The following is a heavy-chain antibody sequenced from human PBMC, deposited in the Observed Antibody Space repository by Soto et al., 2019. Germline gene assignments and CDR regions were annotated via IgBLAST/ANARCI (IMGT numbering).Heavy chain of an antibody. Sequence: PSDGLSRTCTLAGGSISSGDYYWSWIRQPPGKGLEWIGYIYYSGSTYYNPSLKSRVTISVDTSKNQFSLKLSSVTAADTAVYYCAREGGDGYNSNGFDIWGQVTMVTVPS. CDR3: AREGGDGYNSNGFDI. CDR1: GGSISSGDYY. J-gene: IGHJ4*01. V-gene: IGHV4-30-4*02. CDR2: IYYSGST. D-gene: IGHD5-12*01.